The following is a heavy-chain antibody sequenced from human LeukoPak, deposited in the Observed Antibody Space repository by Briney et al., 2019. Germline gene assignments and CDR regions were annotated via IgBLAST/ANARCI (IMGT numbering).Heavy chain of an antibody. Sequence: SETLSLTCSVSGGHIDSVYWSWIRQPPGKGLEWIGYIYYSGSTNYNPSLKSRVTISVDTSKDQFSLKLSSVTAADTAVYYCARGLGAVNWFDPWGQGTLVTVSS. V-gene: IGHV4-59*01. D-gene: IGHD1-26*01. CDR3: ARGLGAVNWFDP. CDR2: IYYSGST. CDR1: GGHIDSVY. J-gene: IGHJ5*02.